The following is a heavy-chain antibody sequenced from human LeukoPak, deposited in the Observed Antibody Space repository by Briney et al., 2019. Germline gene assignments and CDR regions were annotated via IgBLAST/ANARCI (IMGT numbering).Heavy chain of an antibody. CDR3: VAAGTFDY. J-gene: IGHJ4*02. CDR2: ISWNSGSI. CDR1: GFTFDDYA. Sequence: GRSLRLSCAASGFTFDDYAMHWVRQAPGKGLEWVSGISWNSGSIGYADSVKGRFTISRDNTKNTLYLQMNTLRAEHTAVYYCVAAGTFDYWGQGALVTVSS. D-gene: IGHD6-13*01. V-gene: IGHV3-9*01.